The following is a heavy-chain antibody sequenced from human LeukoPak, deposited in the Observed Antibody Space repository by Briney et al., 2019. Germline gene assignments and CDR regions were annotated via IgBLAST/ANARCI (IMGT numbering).Heavy chain of an antibody. CDR1: GFTFSSYG. V-gene: IGHV3-53*01. Sequence: GGSLRLSCAASGFTFSSYGMHWVRQAPGKGLEWVSVINSGGSTNYADSVKGRFTISRDNSKNTLYLQMNSLRAEDTAVYYCARAGFEYYFDYWGQGTLVTVSS. D-gene: IGHD3-10*01. CDR2: INSGGST. CDR3: ARAGFEYYFDY. J-gene: IGHJ4*02.